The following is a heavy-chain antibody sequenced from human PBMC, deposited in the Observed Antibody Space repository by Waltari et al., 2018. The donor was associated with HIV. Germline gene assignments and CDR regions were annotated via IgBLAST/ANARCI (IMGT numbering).Heavy chain of an antibody. CDR3: AASYDSSGYYYDAFDI. Sequence: QMQLVQSGPEVKKPGTSVKVSCKASGFTFTSSAMQWVRQARGQRLEWIGWIVVGSGNKNYAQKFQERVPITRDMSTSTAYMELSSLRSEDTAVYYCAASYDSSGYYYDAFDIWGQGTMVTVSS. CDR1: GFTFTSSA. CDR2: IVVGSGNK. D-gene: IGHD3-22*01. V-gene: IGHV1-58*02. J-gene: IGHJ3*02.